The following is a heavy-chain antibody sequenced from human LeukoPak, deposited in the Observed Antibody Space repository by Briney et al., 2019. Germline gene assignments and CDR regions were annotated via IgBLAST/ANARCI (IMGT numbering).Heavy chain of an antibody. D-gene: IGHD2-2*01. CDR3: AKHGGRYCSSTSCYYYYYMDV. Sequence: PGGSLRLSCAASGFTFDDYAMPWVRQAPGKGLEWVSAISGSGGSTYYADSVKGRFTISIDDSKNTLYLQMNSLRAEDTAVYYCAKHGGRYCSSTSCYYYYYMDVWGKGTTVTVSS. V-gene: IGHV3-23*01. CDR1: GFTFDDYA. J-gene: IGHJ6*03. CDR2: ISGSGGST.